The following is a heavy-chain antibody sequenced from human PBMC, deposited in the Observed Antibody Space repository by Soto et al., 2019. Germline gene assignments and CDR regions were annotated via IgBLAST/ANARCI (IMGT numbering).Heavy chain of an antibody. D-gene: IGHD3-3*01. Sequence: VKVSCKASEGTFSSYAINWLRQAPGQGLEWMGGIIPIFGTANYAQKFQGRVTITADESTSTAYMELSSLRSEDTAVYYCARSIFGVVHDAFDIWGQGTMVT. J-gene: IGHJ3*02. V-gene: IGHV1-69*13. CDR1: EGTFSSYA. CDR2: IIPIFGTA. CDR3: ARSIFGVVHDAFDI.